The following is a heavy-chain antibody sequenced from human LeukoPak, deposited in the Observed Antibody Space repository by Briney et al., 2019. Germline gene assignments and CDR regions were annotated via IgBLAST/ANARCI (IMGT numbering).Heavy chain of an antibody. Sequence: SETLSLTCTVSGYSISSGYYWGWIRQPPGKGLEWIGSIYHSGSTYYNPSLKSRVTISVDTSKNQFSLKLSSVTAADTAVYYCAREAWEPFDAFDIWGQGTMVTVSS. CDR1: GYSISSGYY. V-gene: IGHV4-38-2*02. J-gene: IGHJ3*02. D-gene: IGHD1-26*01. CDR3: AREAWEPFDAFDI. CDR2: IYHSGST.